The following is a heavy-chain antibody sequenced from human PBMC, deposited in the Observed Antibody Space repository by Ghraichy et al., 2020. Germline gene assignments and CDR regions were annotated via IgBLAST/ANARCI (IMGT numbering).Heavy chain of an antibody. CDR1: GFTFSDYY. V-gene: IGHV3-11*01. J-gene: IGHJ4*02. CDR3: ARGRGYSYGYLPPLDY. D-gene: IGHD5-18*01. CDR2: ISSSGSTI. Sequence: GESLNISCAASGFTFSDYYMSWIRQAPGKGLEWVLYISSSGSTIYYADSVKGRFTISRDNAKNSLYLQMNSLRAEDTAVYYCARGRGYSYGYLPPLDYWGQGTLVTVSS.